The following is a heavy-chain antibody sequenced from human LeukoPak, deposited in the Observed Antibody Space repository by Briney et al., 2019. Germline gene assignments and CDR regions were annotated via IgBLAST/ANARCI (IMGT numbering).Heavy chain of an antibody. CDR3: ATESSGALDY. CDR2: ITSGSTI. J-gene: IGHJ4*02. Sequence: GGSLRLSCAASGFTFSTYEMNWVRQAPGKGLEWVSYITSGSTIYYADSVKGRFTISRDNAKNSLYLQMNSLRAEDTSVYYCATESSGALDYWGQGTLVTVSS. V-gene: IGHV3-48*03. D-gene: IGHD1-26*01. CDR1: GFTFSTYE.